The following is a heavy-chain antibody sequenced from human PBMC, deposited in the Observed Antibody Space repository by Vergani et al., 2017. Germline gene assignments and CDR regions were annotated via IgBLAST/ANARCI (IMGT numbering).Heavy chain of an antibody. D-gene: IGHD2-2*01. J-gene: IGHJ6*03. Sequence: EVQLVESGGGLVKPGGSLRLSCAASGFTFSSYSMNWVRQPPAKGLEWVSSISSSSSYIYYADSVKGRFTISRDNAKNSLYLQKNSLRAEDTAVYYCARDLGDLSTSEIVVVPAAIKSYYYYYYMDVWGKGP. CDR3: ARDLGDLSTSEIVVVPAAIKSYYYYYYMDV. CDR2: ISSSSSYI. V-gene: IGHV3-21*01. CDR1: GFTFSSYS.